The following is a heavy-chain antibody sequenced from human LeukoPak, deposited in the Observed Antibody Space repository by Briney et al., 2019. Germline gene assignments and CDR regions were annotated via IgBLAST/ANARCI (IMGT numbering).Heavy chain of an antibody. CDR2: IYHSGST. CDR1: GYSISSGYY. CDR3: ARGRRGVRGALLYYYYYYMDV. D-gene: IGHD3-10*01. J-gene: IGHJ6*03. V-gene: IGHV4-38-2*02. Sequence: PSETLSLTCTVSGYSISSGYYWGWIRQPPGKGLEWIGSIYHSGSTYYNPSLKSRVTISVDTSKNQFSLKLSSVTAADTAVYYCARGRRGVRGALLYYYYYYMDVWGKGTTVTISS.